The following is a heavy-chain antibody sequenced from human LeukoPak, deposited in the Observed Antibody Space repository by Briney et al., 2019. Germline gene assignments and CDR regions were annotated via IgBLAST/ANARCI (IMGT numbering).Heavy chain of an antibody. CDR3: ARDSGYSYGHGD. CDR2: IYSGGST. CDR1: GFTVSSNY. V-gene: IGHV3-66*01. J-gene: IGHJ4*02. D-gene: IGHD5-18*01. Sequence: AGGSLRLSCAASGFTVSSNYMSWVRQAPGKGLEWVSVIYSGGSTYYADSVKGRFTISRDNSKNTLYLQMNSLRAEDAAVYYCARDSGYSYGHGDWGQGTLVTVSS.